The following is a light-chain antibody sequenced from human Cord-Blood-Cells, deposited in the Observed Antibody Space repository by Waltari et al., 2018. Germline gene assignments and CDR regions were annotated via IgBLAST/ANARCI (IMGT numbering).Light chain of an antibody. CDR1: SSDVGGYHY. J-gene: IGLJ1*01. CDR2: DVS. Sequence: QSALTQPRSVSGSPGQSVTLSCTGTSSDVGGYHYVPWYQQHPGKAPKLMIYDVSKRPSGVPDRFSGSKSGNTASLTISGLQAEDEADYYCCSYAGSYTFVFGTGTKVTVL. V-gene: IGLV2-11*01. CDR3: CSYAGSYTFV.